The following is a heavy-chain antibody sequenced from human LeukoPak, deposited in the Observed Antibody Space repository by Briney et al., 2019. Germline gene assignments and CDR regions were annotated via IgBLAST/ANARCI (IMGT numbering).Heavy chain of an antibody. Sequence: GGSLRLSCAASGFTFSSYGMHWVRQAPGKGLEWVAFIRYDGSNKYYADSVKGRFTISRDNSKNTLYLQMNSLRAEDTAAYYCAKDGRPIPLCYFDYWGQGTLVTVSS. D-gene: IGHD2-21*01. CDR1: GFTFSSYG. V-gene: IGHV3-30*02. J-gene: IGHJ4*02. CDR3: AKDGRPIPLCYFDY. CDR2: IRYDGSNK.